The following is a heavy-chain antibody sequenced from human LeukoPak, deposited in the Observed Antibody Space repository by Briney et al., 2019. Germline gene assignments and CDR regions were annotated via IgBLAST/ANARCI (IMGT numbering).Heavy chain of an antibody. CDR1: GFTVSSNS. J-gene: IGHJ4*02. CDR2: IYSVGNT. Sequence: PGGSLRPSCTVSGFTVSSNSMSWVRQAPGKGLEWVSFIYSVGNTHYSDSVKGRFTISRDNSKNTLYLQMNSLRAEDTAVYYCAKRAGEYSHPYDYWGQGTLVTVSS. D-gene: IGHD4-17*01. CDR3: AKRAGEYSHPYDY. V-gene: IGHV3-53*01.